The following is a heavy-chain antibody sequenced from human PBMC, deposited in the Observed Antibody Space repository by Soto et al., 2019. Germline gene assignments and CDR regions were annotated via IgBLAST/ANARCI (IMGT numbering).Heavy chain of an antibody. CDR2: IWYDGSNK. Sequence: QVQLVESGGGVVQPGRSLRLSCAASGFTFSSYGMHWVRQAPGKGLEWVAVIWYDGSNKYYADSVKGRFTISRDNSKNTLYLQMNSLRAEDTAVHYCARQAVVIALDYWGQGTLVTVSS. J-gene: IGHJ4*02. CDR3: ARQAVVIALDY. V-gene: IGHV3-33*01. CDR1: GFTFSSYG. D-gene: IGHD3-22*01.